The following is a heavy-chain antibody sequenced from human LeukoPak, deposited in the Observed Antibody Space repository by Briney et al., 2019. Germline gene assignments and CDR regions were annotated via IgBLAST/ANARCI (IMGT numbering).Heavy chain of an antibody. D-gene: IGHD3-16*01. CDR1: GGSISSSSYY. J-gene: IGHJ6*02. CDR2: IYYSGST. Sequence: SETLSLTCTVSGGSISSSSYYWGWIRQPPGKGLEWIGSIYYSGSTYYNPSLKSRVTISVDTSKNQFSLKLSSVTAADTAVYYCARLPYHYGMDIWGQGTTVTVAS. CDR3: ARLPYHYGMDI. V-gene: IGHV4-39*07.